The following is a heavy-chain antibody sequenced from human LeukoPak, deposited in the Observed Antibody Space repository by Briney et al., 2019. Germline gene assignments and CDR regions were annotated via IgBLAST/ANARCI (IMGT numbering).Heavy chain of an antibody. J-gene: IGHJ4*02. CDR2: IRYDGSNK. V-gene: IGHV3-30*02. CDR1: GFTFSSYG. D-gene: IGHD5-12*01. Sequence: GGSLRLSCAASGFTFSSYGMHWVRQAPGKGLEWVAFIRYDGSNKYYADSVKGRFTISRDNSKNTLYLQMNSLRAEDTALYYCAKDLKGSGSYWGQGTLVTVSS. CDR3: AKDLKGSGSY.